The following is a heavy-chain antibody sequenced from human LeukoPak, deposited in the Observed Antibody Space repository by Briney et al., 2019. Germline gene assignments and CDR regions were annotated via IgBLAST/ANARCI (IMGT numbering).Heavy chain of an antibody. D-gene: IGHD1-14*01. V-gene: IGHV3-21*01. J-gene: IGHJ6*03. CDR2: ISSSSSYI. CDR1: GFAFRNFA. Sequence: GGSLRLSCAASGFAFRNFAMSWVRQAPGKGLEWVSSISSSSSYIYYADSVKGRFTISRDNAKNSLYLQMNSLRAEDTAVYYCARDPNHSDHYYYYMDVWGKGTTVTISS. CDR3: ARDPNHSDHYYYYMDV.